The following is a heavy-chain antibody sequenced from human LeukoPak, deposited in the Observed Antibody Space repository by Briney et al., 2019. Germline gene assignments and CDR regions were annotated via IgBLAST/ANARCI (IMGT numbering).Heavy chain of an antibody. CDR1: GFTFSSYA. V-gene: IGHV3-30*04. CDR3: ARAEGYGGELDS. Sequence: GGSLRLSCAASGFTFSSYAMHWVRQAPGKGLEWVAVISHDGSNKYNADSVKGRFTISRENSKNRLYLQMNSLRAEDTAVYYCARAEGYGGELDSWGQGTLVTVSS. J-gene: IGHJ4*02. D-gene: IGHD4-23*01. CDR2: ISHDGSNK.